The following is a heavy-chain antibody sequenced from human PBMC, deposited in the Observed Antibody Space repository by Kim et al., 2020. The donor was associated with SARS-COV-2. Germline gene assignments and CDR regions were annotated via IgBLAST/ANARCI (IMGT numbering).Heavy chain of an antibody. D-gene: IGHD1-26*01. V-gene: IGHV3-23*01. CDR3: ACSGELVLWYFDL. Sequence: GGSLRLSCAASGFPFSSYAMSWVRQAPGKGLEWVSGLSGGGGSTYYADSVKGRFTISRDNSKNTLYLQMNSLRAEDTAVYYCACSGELVLWYFDLWGRGTLVTVSS. CDR1: GFPFSSYA. CDR2: LSGGGGST. J-gene: IGHJ2*01.